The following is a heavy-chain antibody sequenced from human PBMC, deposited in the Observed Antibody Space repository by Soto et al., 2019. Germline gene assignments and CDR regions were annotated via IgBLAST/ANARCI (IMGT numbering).Heavy chain of an antibody. D-gene: IGHD3-16*01. V-gene: IGHV3-23*01. Sequence: QPGGSLRLSCAASGFTFSSYAMSWVRQAPGKGLEWVSAISGSGGSTYYADSVKGRFTISRDNSKNTLYLQMNSLRAEDTAVYYCARGVTIGYYYYGMDVWGQGTTVTVSS. CDR2: ISGSGGST. J-gene: IGHJ6*02. CDR3: ARGVTIGYYYYGMDV. CDR1: GFTFSSYA.